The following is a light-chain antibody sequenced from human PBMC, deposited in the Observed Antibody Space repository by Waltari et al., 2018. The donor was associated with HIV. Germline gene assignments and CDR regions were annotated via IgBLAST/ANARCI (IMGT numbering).Light chain of an antibody. V-gene: IGKV4-1*01. CDR3: QQFYRTPYT. J-gene: IGKJ2*01. Sequence: DIVMNQSPDSLAVSLGERATINCKSSQTIFYSSNNKNYLAWYQQKPGQSPKLLISWASTREFGVPDRFSGSGSGTDFTLTISSLQAEDVAVYYCQQFYRTPYTFGQGTRLEFK. CDR2: WAS. CDR1: QTIFYSSNNKNY.